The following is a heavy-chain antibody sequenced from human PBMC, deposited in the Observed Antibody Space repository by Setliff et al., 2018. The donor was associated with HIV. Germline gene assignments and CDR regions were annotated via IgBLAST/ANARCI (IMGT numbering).Heavy chain of an antibody. CDR1: GFTFSTYA. J-gene: IGHJ3*02. CDR3: ARDRIDIISDEPRDAFDI. Sequence: GGSLRLSCAASGFTFSTYAMAWVRQAPGKGLEWVSAISGSGGSTYYADSVKGRFSISRDNSKNTLYLQMNNLRAEDTAVYYCARDRIDIISDEPRDAFDIWGQGTMVTVSS. CDR2: ISGSGGST. V-gene: IGHV3-23*01. D-gene: IGHD2-15*01.